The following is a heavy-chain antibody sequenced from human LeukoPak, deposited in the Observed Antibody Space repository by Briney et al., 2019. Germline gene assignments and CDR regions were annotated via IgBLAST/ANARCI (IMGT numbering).Heavy chain of an antibody. D-gene: IGHD2-21*01. CDR1: EFTFSSYA. V-gene: IGHV3-23*01. J-gene: IGHJ4*02. CDR3: AKDTAVILTAPFDS. CDR2: ISGSGTNT. Sequence: GALRLSCAASEFTFSSYAMTWVRQAPGKGLEWVSAISGSGTNTYYSGSVRGRFTISRDNSNNRLYLQMNSVQAEDTAMYFCAKDTAVILTAPFDSWGQGTLVTVSS.